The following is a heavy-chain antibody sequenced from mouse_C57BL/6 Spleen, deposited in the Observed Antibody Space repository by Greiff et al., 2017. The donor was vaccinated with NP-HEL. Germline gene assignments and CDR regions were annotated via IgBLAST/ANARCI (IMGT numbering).Heavy chain of an antibody. Sequence: VQLQQSGPELVKPGASVKISCKASGYTFTDYYMNWVKQSHGKSLEWIGDINPNHGGTSYNQKFKGKATLTVDKSSSTAYMELRILTSEDSAVYYCARGGYYPYYFDYWGHGTTLTVSS. D-gene: IGHD2-3*01. V-gene: IGHV1-26*01. CDR2: INPNHGGT. CDR3: ARGGYYPYYFDY. CDR1: GYTFTDYY. J-gene: IGHJ2*01.